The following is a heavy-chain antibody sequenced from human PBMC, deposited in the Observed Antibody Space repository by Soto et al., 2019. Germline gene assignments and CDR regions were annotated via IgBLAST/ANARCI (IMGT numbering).Heavy chain of an antibody. V-gene: IGHV1-24*01. Sequence: ASVKVSCKVSGYTLTELSMHWVRQAPGKGLERMGGFDPEDGETIYAQKFQGRVTMTEDTSTDTAYMELSRLRSEDTAVYYCATSQYGELLENFDYWGQGTLVTVSS. CDR3: ATSQYGELLENFDY. J-gene: IGHJ4*02. CDR2: FDPEDGET. CDR1: GYTLTELS. D-gene: IGHD4-17*01.